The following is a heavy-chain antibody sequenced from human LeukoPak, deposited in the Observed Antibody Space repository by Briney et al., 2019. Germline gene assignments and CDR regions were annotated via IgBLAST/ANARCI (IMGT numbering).Heavy chain of an antibody. CDR1: GGSFSGYY. J-gene: IGHJ6*03. CDR3: ARDLGNYYSYYMDV. V-gene: IGHV4-34*01. CDR2: INHSGST. Sequence: PSETLSLTCAVYGGSFSGYYWSWIRQPPGKGLEWIGEINHSGSTNYNPSLKSRVTISVDTSKNQFSLWLTSVTAADTAVYYCARDLGNYYSYYMDVWGKGTTVTVSS.